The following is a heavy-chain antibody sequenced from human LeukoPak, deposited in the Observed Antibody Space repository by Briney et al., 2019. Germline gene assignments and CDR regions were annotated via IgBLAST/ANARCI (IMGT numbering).Heavy chain of an antibody. CDR3: ARRSPGWELLGYYYYYGMDV. CDR2: MNPKSGNT. V-gene: IGHV1-8*01. J-gene: IGHJ6*02. Sequence: ASVKVSCKATGYTFTSYDINWVRQATGQGLEWMGWMNPKSGNTGYAQKFQGRVTMTRNTSISTAYMELSSLRSEDTAVYYCARRSPGWELLGYYYYYGMDVWGQGTTVTVSS. D-gene: IGHD1-26*01. CDR1: GYTFTSYD.